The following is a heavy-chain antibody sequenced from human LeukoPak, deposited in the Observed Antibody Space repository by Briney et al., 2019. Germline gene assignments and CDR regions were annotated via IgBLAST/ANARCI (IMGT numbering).Heavy chain of an antibody. CDR2: INHSGST. CDR1: GGSFSGYY. D-gene: IGHD1-26*01. V-gene: IGHV4-34*01. J-gene: IGHJ4*02. Sequence: SETLSLTCAVYGGSFSGYYWSWIRQPPGKGLEWIGEINHSGSTNYNPSLKSRVTMSVDTSKNQFSLKLNSVTAADTAVYYCARSSGSFTSFDYWGQGTLVTVSS. CDR3: ARSSGSFTSFDY.